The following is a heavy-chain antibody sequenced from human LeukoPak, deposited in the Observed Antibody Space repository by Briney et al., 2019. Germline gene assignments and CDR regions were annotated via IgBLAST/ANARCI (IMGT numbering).Heavy chain of an antibody. J-gene: IGHJ4*02. V-gene: IGHV1-2*02. D-gene: IGHD4-17*01. CDR2: INPNSGGT. Sequence: ASVKVPCKASGYTFTGYYMHWVRQAPGQGLEWMGWINPNSGGTNYAQKFQGRVTMTRDTSISTAYMELSRLRSDDTAVYYCASSLDYGDYGLPDYWGQGTLVTVSS. CDR3: ASSLDYGDYGLPDY. CDR1: GYTFTGYY.